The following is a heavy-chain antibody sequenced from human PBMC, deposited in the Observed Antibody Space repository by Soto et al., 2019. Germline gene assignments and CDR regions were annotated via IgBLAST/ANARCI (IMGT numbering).Heavy chain of an antibody. CDR2: INPNNGDP. Sequence: QVQLVQSGAEVKKPGASVKVSCKAPRYIFTAYFMHWVRHAPGQGLEWMGWINPNNGDPHYGLSFHGRVTRTRDTSISTSYMELISLRSDDTAVYYCASHDPGARFDPWGQGTLVIVSS. CDR3: ASHDPGARFDP. CDR1: RYIFTAYF. D-gene: IGHD1-1*01. J-gene: IGHJ5*02. V-gene: IGHV1-2*02.